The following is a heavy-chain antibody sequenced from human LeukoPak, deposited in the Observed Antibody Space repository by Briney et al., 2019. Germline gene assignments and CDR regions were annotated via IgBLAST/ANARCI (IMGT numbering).Heavy chain of an antibody. V-gene: IGHV6-1*01. CDR3: ASTALGGRYCDY. CDR2: TYYGSKWNY. J-gene: IGHJ4*02. Sequence: SQTLSLTCAISGDSVSSNSAAWNWIRQSPSRGLEWLGRTYYGSKWNYDYAVSVKSRITISPDTSRNQFSLQLSSVTPDDTAVYYCASTALGGRYCDYWGQGTLVTVSS. CDR1: GDSVSSNSAA. D-gene: IGHD2-15*01.